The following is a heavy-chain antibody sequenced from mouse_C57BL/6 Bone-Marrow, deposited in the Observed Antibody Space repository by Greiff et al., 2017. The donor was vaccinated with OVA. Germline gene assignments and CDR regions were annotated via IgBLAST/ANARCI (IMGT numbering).Heavy chain of an antibody. J-gene: IGHJ3*01. CDR1: GYSITSGYY. V-gene: IGHV3-6*01. CDR2: ISYDGSN. D-gene: IGHD2-5*01. Sequence: VQLQQSGPGLVKPSQSLSLTCSVTGYSITSGYYWNWIRQFPGNKLEWMGYISYDGSNNYNPSLKNRISITRDTSKNQFFLKLNSVTTEDTATCYCARGGYSNFAWFAYWGQGTLVTVSA. CDR3: ARGGYSNFAWFAY.